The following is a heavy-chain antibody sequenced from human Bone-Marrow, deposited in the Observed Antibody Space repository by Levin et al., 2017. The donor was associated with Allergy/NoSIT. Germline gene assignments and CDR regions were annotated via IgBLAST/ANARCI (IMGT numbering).Heavy chain of an antibody. CDR1: GFNFGNYA. J-gene: IGHJ3*02. V-gene: IGHV3-30-3*01. CDR2: ISYDGSNE. D-gene: IGHD3-10*01. Sequence: SGGSLRLSCAASGFNFGNYAMHWVRQAPGKGLEWVTVISYDGSNEYYAEPVKGRFTISRDNSKNMLYLQMNSLRAEDTAVYYCSRDPLTIGNDAFDIWGQGTMVTVSS. CDR3: SRDPLTIGNDAFDI.